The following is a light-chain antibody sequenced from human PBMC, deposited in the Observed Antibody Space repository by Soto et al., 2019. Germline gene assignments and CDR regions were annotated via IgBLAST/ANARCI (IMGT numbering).Light chain of an antibody. CDR3: QQSYSVPYT. CDR1: QTISNY. CDR2: LSS. Sequence: DIHLTQSPSSLSASVGDRVTITCRASQTISNYLNWYQQKPGNAPKLLIYLSSSLQTGVPSRFSGSGAGTDFTLTLSSLQPEDFANYYCQQSYSVPYTFGQGTKLEIK. J-gene: IGKJ2*01. V-gene: IGKV1-39*01.